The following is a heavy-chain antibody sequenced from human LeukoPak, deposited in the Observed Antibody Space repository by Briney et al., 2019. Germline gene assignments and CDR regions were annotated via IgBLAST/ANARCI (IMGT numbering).Heavy chain of an antibody. J-gene: IGHJ4*02. CDR2: ISYDGSKK. V-gene: IGHV3-30*18. CDR1: GFTFSNYG. CDR3: AEDSSVYGGNPDY. Sequence: GRSLRLSCAASGFTFSNYGMHWVRQAPGKGLEWVAVISYDGSKKFYVDSVKGRFTISRDNSKNTVHLEMNSLRAEDTAVYYCAEDSSVYGGNPDYWGQGTLVTVSS. D-gene: IGHD4-23*01.